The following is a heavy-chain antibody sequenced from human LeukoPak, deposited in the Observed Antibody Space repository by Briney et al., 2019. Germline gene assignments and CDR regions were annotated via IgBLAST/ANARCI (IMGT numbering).Heavy chain of an antibody. CDR2: ITSSSSYT. J-gene: IGHJ6*03. Sequence: GGSLRLSCAAPGITFGNYNMNWVRQAPGKGLEWISSITSSSSYTFYADSVKGRFTISRDNAKNSLYLQMNSLRVEDTAIYYCARDPYNGAYSEGYYYYYMDVWGKGTTVTVSS. D-gene: IGHD1-1*01. V-gene: IGHV3-21*01. CDR1: GITFGNYN. CDR3: ARDPYNGAYSEGYYYYYMDV.